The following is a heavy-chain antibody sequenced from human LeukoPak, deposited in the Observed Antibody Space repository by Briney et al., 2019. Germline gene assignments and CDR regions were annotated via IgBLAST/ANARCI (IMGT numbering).Heavy chain of an antibody. CDR3: ARGHYTIFGVVIYYFDY. Sequence: TGGSLRLSCAASGFTFSSYGMHWVRQAPGKGLEWVAVISYDRSNKYYADSVKGRFTISRDNSKNTLYLQMNSLRAEDTAVYYCARGHYTIFGVVIYYFDYWGQGTLVTVSS. CDR1: GFTFSSYG. CDR2: ISYDRSNK. D-gene: IGHD3-3*01. J-gene: IGHJ4*02. V-gene: IGHV3-30*03.